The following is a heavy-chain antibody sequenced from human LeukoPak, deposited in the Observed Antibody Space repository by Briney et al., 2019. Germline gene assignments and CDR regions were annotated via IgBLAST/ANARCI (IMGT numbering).Heavy chain of an antibody. D-gene: IGHD3-22*01. CDR3: ARTQLDYYYDSSGYYYWSDY. CDR1: GGSISSGSYY. Sequence: SETLSLTCTVSGGSISSGSYYWSWIRQPAGKGLEWIGRIYTSGSTNYNPSLKSRVTISADTSKNQFSLKLSSVTAADTAVYYCARTQLDYYYDSSGYYYWSDYWGQGTLVTVSS. J-gene: IGHJ4*02. CDR2: IYTSGST. V-gene: IGHV4-61*02.